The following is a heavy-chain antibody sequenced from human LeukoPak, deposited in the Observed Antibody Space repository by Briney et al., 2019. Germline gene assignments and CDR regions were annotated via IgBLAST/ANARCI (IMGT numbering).Heavy chain of an antibody. CDR2: ISSSSSYI. Sequence: GGSLRLSCAASGFTFSSYNMNWVRQAPGKGLEWVSSISSSSSYIYYADSVKGRFTISRDNAKNSLYLQMNSLRAEDTAVYYCARDIIGWFDPWGQGTLVTVSS. CDR3: ARDIIGWFDP. J-gene: IGHJ5*02. CDR1: GFTFSSYN. V-gene: IGHV3-21*01.